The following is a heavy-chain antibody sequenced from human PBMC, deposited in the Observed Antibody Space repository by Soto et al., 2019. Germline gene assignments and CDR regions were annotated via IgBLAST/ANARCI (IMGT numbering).Heavy chain of an antibody. Sequence: PGGSLRLSCAASGFTFSSYAMSWVRQAPGKGLEYVSAISSNGGSTYYADTVKGRFTISRDNSKNTLYHQMSSLRDEDTAVYYIVKDLPLRPYCTNGVCYSIDYWGQGTLVTVSS. CDR3: VKDLPLRPYCTNGVCYSIDY. D-gene: IGHD2-8*01. V-gene: IGHV3-64D*08. J-gene: IGHJ4*02. CDR2: ISSNGGST. CDR1: GFTFSSYA.